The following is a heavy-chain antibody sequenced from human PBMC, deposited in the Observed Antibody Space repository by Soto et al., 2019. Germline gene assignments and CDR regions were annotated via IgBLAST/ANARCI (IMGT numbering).Heavy chain of an antibody. V-gene: IGHV1-3*01. D-gene: IGHD6-6*01. CDR2: INACNGNT. CDR3: ARAIAAVDY. Sequence: QVQLVQSGAEVKKPGASVKVSCKVSGYTFTSYAMHWVRQAPGQRLEWMGWINACNGNTKYSQKFQGRVTITRDTSASTAYMELSSLRSEDTAVYYCARAIAAVDYWGQGTLVTVSS. CDR1: GYTFTSYA. J-gene: IGHJ4*02.